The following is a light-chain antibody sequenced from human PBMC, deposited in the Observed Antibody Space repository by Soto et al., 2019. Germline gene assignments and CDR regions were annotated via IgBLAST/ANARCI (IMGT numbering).Light chain of an antibody. V-gene: IGLV1-40*01. CDR1: SSNIGAGYD. Sequence: SVLTQPPSVSGAPGQRVTISCTGSSSNIGAGYDVHWYQQLPGTAPKLLIYGNSNRPSGVPDRFSGSKSGTSASLAITGLQAEDEADYYCQSHDSSLSVSYVFGTGTKVTVL. J-gene: IGLJ1*01. CDR2: GNS. CDR3: QSHDSSLSVSYV.